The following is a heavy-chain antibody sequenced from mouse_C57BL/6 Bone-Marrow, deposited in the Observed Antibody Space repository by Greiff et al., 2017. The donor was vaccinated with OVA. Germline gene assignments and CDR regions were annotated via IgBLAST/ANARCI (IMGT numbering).Heavy chain of an antibody. CDR2: INPSTGGT. Sequence: EVQLQQSGPELVKPGASVKISCKASGYSFTGYYMNWVKQSPEKSLEWIGEINPSTGGTTYNQKFKAKATLTVDKSSSTAYMQLKSLTSEDSVVYYCARYSNFYYFDYWGQGTTLTVSS. J-gene: IGHJ2*01. CDR1: GYSFTGYY. CDR3: ARYSNFYYFDY. D-gene: IGHD2-5*01. V-gene: IGHV1-42*01.